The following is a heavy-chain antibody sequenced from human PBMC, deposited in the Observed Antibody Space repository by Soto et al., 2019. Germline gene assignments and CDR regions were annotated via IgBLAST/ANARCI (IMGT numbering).Heavy chain of an antibody. CDR1: GFTFSSYS. CDR2: ISSSSSYI. CDR3: ARVGQAGGAFDI. J-gene: IGHJ3*02. V-gene: IGHV3-21*01. D-gene: IGHD2-15*01. Sequence: GGSLRLSCAASGFTFSSYSMNWVRQAPGKGLEWVSSISSSSSYIYYADSVKGRFTISRDNAKNSLYLQMNSLRAEDTAVYYCARVGQAGGAFDIWGQGTMVTVSS.